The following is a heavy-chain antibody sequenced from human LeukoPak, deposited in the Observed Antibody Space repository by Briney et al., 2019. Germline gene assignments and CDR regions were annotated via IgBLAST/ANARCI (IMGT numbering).Heavy chain of an antibody. D-gene: IGHD6-6*01. V-gene: IGHV1-2*02. J-gene: IGHJ3*02. Sequence: ASVKVSCKASGYTFTGYYIHWVRQAPGQGLEWMGWIYPYSGDTNYAQNFQGRVTMTRDTSISTAYMELSSLKSDDTAVFYCARDRNSGSSLDIWGQGTMLTVSS. CDR3: ARDRNSGSSLDI. CDR1: GYTFTGYY. CDR2: IYPYSGDT.